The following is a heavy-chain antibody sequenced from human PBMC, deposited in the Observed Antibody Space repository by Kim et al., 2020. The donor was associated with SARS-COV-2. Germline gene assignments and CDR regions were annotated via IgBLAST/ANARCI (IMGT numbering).Heavy chain of an antibody. D-gene: IGHD1-26*01. V-gene: IGHV1-69*01. CDR3: ARYREEMGYYYYYYGMDV. J-gene: IGHJ6*02. Sequence: QGRVTITADESTSTAYMELNSLRSEDTAVYYCARYREEMGYYYYYYGMDVWGQGTTVTVSS.